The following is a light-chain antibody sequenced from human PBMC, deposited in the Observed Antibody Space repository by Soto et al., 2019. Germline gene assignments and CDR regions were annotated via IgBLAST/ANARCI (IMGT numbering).Light chain of an antibody. Sequence: QSVLTQPRSVSASPGQSVTISCTGASSDVGGYTYVSWYKQNPGKAPKLMIYDVSQRPSGVPGRFSGSKSGNTASLTISGLQAEDEADYYCCSYAGRYTWVFGGGTKLTVL. CDR2: DVS. CDR3: CSYAGRYTWV. V-gene: IGLV2-11*01. J-gene: IGLJ3*02. CDR1: SSDVGGYTY.